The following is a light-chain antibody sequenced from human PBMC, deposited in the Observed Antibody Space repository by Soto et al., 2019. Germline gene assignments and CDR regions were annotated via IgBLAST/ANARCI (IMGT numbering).Light chain of an antibody. CDR2: DAS. CDR3: QQYNGYSTLT. J-gene: IGKJ1*01. CDR1: QSISIW. V-gene: IGKV1-5*01. Sequence: DIQMTQSPSTLSASVGDRITITCRASQSISIWLAWYQQTPGKAPNILIYDASRLDTGVPSRLRGSGSGTEFTLAISGLQPDHFATYYAQQYNGYSTLTFGQGTRVETK.